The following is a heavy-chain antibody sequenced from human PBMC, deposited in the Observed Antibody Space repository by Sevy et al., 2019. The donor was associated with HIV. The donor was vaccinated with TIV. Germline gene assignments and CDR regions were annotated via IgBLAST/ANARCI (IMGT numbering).Heavy chain of an antibody. CDR2: LSYDGSKE. D-gene: IGHD3-16*02. CDR3: TKDMVTFGGIIANSPGGFDI. J-gene: IGHJ3*02. Sequence: GGSLRLSCAASGFRFSSYGMNWVRQAPGKGLEWVAFLSYDGSKEDYAAPVKGRFTIYSDNTKNTFYVEMNSLKAEDTAVYHCTKDMVTFGGIIANSPGGFDIWGQGTMVTVSS. CDR1: GFRFSSYG. V-gene: IGHV3-30*02.